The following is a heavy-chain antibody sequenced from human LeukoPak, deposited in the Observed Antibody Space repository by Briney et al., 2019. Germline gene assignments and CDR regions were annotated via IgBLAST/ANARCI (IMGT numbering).Heavy chain of an antibody. CDR2: IYYSGST. D-gene: IGHD1-26*01. V-gene: IGHV4-61*05. Sequence: PSETLSLTCTVSGGSISSSSYYWGWIRQPPGKGLEWIGYIYYSGSTNYNPSLESRVTISVDTSKNQFSLKLTSVTAADTAVYYCARGVNSGYFDYCGQGTLVTVSS. CDR3: ARGVNSGYFDY. CDR1: GGSISSSSYY. J-gene: IGHJ4*02.